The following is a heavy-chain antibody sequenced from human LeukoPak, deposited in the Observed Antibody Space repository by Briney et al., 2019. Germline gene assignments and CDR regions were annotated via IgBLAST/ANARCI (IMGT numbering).Heavy chain of an antibody. CDR2: INPNNGGT. CDR3: ARVPGIAVAGFMDV. CDR1: GYTFSGYY. D-gene: IGHD6-19*01. J-gene: IGHJ6*03. V-gene: IGHV1-2*02. Sequence: ASVKVSCKTSGYTFSGYYLHWVRQAPGQGLEWMGWINPNNGGTNYTQRFQGRVTMTRDTSISTAYMELSSLRSEDTAVYYCARVPGIAVAGFMDVWGKGTTVTVSS.